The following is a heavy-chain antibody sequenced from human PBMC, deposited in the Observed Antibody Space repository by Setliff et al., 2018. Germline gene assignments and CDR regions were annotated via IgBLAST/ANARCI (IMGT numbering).Heavy chain of an antibody. CDR3: AKQGDLAFDY. D-gene: IGHD3-16*01. CDR1: GYPFVGYF. V-gene: IGHV1-2*02. J-gene: IGHJ4*02. CDR2: IDPKSGRT. Sequence: ASVKVSCKTSGYPFVGYFIYWMRQAPGQGLEWVGWIDPKSGRTKYAVKFQGRVTMTRDTSSSTIYMEVNSLTSDDTAVYFCAKQGDLAFDYWGQGAQVTVSS.